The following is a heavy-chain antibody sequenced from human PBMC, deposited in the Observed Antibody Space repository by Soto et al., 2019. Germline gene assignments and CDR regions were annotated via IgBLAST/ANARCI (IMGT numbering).Heavy chain of an antibody. J-gene: IGHJ4*02. D-gene: IGHD4-17*01. CDR1: GYTFSGYA. CDR3: ASTSTDYGDYGWSLGY. Sequence: QVQLVQSAAEVKKPGASVKVSCTTSGYTFSGYAMSWVRQAPGQGLELMGWISAYNGNTGYAQKFPGRLTLTTDASSATAQMELRGLTSDDTALYYCASTSTDYGDYGWSLGYWGQGTLVTVSS. CDR2: ISAYNGNT. V-gene: IGHV1-18*01.